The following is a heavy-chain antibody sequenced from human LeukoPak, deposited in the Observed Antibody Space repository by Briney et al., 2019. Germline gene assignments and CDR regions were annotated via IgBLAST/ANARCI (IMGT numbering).Heavy chain of an antibody. CDR2: ISGSGGST. CDR1: GFTFSSYA. J-gene: IGHJ4*02. V-gene: IGHV3-23*01. D-gene: IGHD3-3*01. Sequence: GGSLRLSCAASGFTFSSYAMSWVRQAPGKGLEWVSAISGSGGSTYYADSVKGRLTISRDNSKNTLYLQMNSLRAEDTAVYYCAKDSRITIFGVVIAYYFDYWGQGTLVTVSS. CDR3: AKDSRITIFGVVIAYYFDY.